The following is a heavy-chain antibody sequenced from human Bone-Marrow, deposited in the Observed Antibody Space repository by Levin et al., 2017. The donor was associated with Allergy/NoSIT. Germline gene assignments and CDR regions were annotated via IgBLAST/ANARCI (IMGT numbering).Heavy chain of an antibody. J-gene: IGHJ4*02. CDR2: ISYDGSNK. D-gene: IGHD6-13*01. CDR1: GFTFSSYA. CDR3: ARPPAHSSWHY. Sequence: GGSLRLSCAASGFTFSSYAMHWVRQAPGKGLEWVAVISYDGSNKYYADSVKGRFTISRDNSKNTLYLQMNSLRAEDTAVYYCARPPAHSSWHYWGQGTLVTVSS. V-gene: IGHV3-30-3*01.